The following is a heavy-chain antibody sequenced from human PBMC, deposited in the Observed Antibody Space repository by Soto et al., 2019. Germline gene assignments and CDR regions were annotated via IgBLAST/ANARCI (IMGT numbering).Heavy chain of an antibody. CDR1: GGTFSSYA. CDR2: IIPIFGTA. V-gene: IGHV1-69*13. Sequence: SVKVSCKASGGTFSSYAISWVRQAPGQGLEWMGGIIPIFGTANYAQKFQGRVTITADESTSTAYMELSSPRSEDTAVYYCARGSHIVVVTATVFDYWGQGTLVTVSS. J-gene: IGHJ4*02. D-gene: IGHD2-21*02. CDR3: ARGSHIVVVTATVFDY.